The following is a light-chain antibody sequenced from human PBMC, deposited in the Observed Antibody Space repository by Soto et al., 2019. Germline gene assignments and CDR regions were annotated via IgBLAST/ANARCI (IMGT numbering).Light chain of an antibody. Sequence: AIQMTQSPSSLSASVGDRVTITCRASQGIRNDLGWYQQKPGKAPKLLICAASSLQSGVPSWFSGSGSGTDFTLTISSLQPEDFATYYCLQDYNYPWTFGQGTKVEIK. CDR1: QGIRND. CDR3: LQDYNYPWT. V-gene: IGKV1-6*01. J-gene: IGKJ1*01. CDR2: AAS.